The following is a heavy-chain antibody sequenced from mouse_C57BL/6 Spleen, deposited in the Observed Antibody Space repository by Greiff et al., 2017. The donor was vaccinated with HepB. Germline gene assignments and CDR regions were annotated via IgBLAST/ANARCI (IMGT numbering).Heavy chain of an antibody. V-gene: IGHV1-85*01. CDR1: GYTFTSYD. J-gene: IGHJ2*01. CDR2: IYPRDGST. Sequence: VQLQQSGPELVKPGASVKLSCKASGYTFTSYDINWVKQRPGQGLEWIGLIYPRDGSTKYNEKFKGKATLTVDTSSSTAYMERHSLTSEVSAVYFCARDDGYDPYYFDYWGQGTTLTVSS. CDR3: ARDDGYDPYYFDY. D-gene: IGHD2-2*01.